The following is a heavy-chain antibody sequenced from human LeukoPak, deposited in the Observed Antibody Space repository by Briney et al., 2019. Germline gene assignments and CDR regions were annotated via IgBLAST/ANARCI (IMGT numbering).Heavy chain of an antibody. D-gene: IGHD1-14*01. V-gene: IGHV4-4*07. CDR2: IYTSGST. J-gene: IGHJ4*02. CDR3: ARQAAPGTLDY. CDR1: GGSISSYY. Sequence: QSSETLSLTCTVSGGSISSYYWSWIRQPAGKGLEWIGRIYTSGSTNYNPSLKSRVTMSIDTSKNQFSLKLSSVTAADTAVYYCARQAAPGTLDYWGQGTLVAVSS.